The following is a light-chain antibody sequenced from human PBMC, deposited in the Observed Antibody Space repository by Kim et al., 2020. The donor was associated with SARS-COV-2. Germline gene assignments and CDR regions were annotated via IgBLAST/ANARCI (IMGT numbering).Light chain of an antibody. V-gene: IGLV2-14*01. J-gene: IGLJ2*01. CDR2: DVS. Sequence: QSVVTQPASVSGSPGQSITISCTGTSSDVGVYNYVSWYQQHPGKAPKLMIYDVSKRPSGVSNRFSGSKSGNTASLTISGLQAEDEADYYCSSYTSSSTVVFGGGTQLTVL. CDR3: SSYTSSSTVV. CDR1: SSDVGVYNY.